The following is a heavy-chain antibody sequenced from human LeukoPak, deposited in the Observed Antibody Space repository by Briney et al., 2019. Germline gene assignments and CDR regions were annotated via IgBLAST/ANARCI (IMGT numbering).Heavy chain of an antibody. V-gene: IGHV5-51*01. Sequence: GESLKISCKGSGYSFTSYWIGWVRLMPGKGLEWMAIIYPGDSDTRYSPSFQGQVTISGDESISTAYLQWSSLKASDTAMYYCARVTMVRGVMRWFDPWGQGTLVTVSS. CDR2: IYPGDSDT. D-gene: IGHD3-10*01. J-gene: IGHJ5*02. CDR1: GYSFTSYW. CDR3: ARVTMVRGVMRWFDP.